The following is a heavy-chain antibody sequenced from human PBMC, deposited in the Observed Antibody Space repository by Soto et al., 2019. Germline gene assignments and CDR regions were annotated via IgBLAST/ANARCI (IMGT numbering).Heavy chain of an antibody. V-gene: IGHV4-59*01. Sequence: SETLSLTCTVSGGSISSYYWSWIRQPPGKGLEWIGYIYYSGSTNYNPSLKSRVTISVDTSKNQFSLKLSSVTAADTAVYYCARGYCSGGSCAGTYGDYFDYWGQGTLVTVSS. J-gene: IGHJ4*02. CDR2: IYYSGST. D-gene: IGHD2-15*01. CDR1: GGSISSYY. CDR3: ARGYCSGGSCAGTYGDYFDY.